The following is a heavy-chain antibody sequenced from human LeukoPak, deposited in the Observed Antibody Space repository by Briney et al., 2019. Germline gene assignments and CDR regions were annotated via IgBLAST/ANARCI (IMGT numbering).Heavy chain of an antibody. Sequence: ASVKVSCKASGYTFTNYGISWVRQAPGQGLEWMGWRSIYNGNTDYKLQGRVTMTTDTSTSTAYMEVRSLRSDDTAVYYCARGGPFPSGSSSREYYLDYWGQGTLVTVSS. D-gene: IGHD6-6*01. J-gene: IGHJ4*02. CDR2: RSIYNGNT. V-gene: IGHV1-18*01. CDR3: ARGGPFPSGSSSREYYLDY. CDR1: GYTFTNYG.